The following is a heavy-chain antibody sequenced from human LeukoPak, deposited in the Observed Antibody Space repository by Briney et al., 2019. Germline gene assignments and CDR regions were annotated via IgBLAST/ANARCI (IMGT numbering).Heavy chain of an antibody. CDR3: VRLAPVNGSRYFDS. V-gene: IGHV3-72*01. D-gene: IGHD3-22*01. J-gene: IGHJ4*01. CDR2: IRNKVNSYIT. Sequence: GGSLRLSCAASGFTFSDHYMDWVRQAPAKGLEWVGRIRNKVNSYITEYAASVTGRFTISRDDSKNSLYLQMNSLKSEDTAVYYCVRLAPVNGSRYFDSWGQGALVTVSS. CDR1: GFTFSDHY.